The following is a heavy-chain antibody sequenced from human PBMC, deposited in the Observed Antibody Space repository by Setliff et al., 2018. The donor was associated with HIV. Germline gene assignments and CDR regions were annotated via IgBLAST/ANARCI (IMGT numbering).Heavy chain of an antibody. CDR2: INPNSGGT. D-gene: IGHD6-13*01. Sequence: ASVKVSCKASGYTFTGYYMHWVRQAPGQGLEWIGWINPNSGGTNYAQKFQGRVTMTRDTSISTAYMELSRLRSDDTAVYYCATLQQLTYYFDYWGQGTLVTVSS. CDR1: GYTFTGYY. J-gene: IGHJ4*02. CDR3: ATLQQLTYYFDY. V-gene: IGHV1-2*02.